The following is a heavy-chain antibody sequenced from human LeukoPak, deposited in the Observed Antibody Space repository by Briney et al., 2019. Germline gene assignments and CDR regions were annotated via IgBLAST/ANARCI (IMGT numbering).Heavy chain of an antibody. V-gene: IGHV3-23*01. Sequence: GGSLRLSCAASGFTFSSYGMHWVRQAPGKGLEWVSAISGSGGSTYYADSVKGRFTISRDNSKNTLYLQMNSLRAEDTAVYYCAKDLVRITIFGVVTYGMDVWGQGTTVTVSS. J-gene: IGHJ6*02. D-gene: IGHD3-3*01. CDR3: AKDLVRITIFGVVTYGMDV. CDR2: ISGSGGST. CDR1: GFTFSSYG.